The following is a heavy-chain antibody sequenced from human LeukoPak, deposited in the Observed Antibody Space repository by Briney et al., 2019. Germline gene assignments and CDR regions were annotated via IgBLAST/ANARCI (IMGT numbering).Heavy chain of an antibody. CDR3: ARGFYCSSTSCYDWLNY. Sequence: PGGSLRLSCAASGFTFSSYSMNWVRQAPGKGLEWVSSISSSSSYIYYADSVKGRFTISRDNAKNSLYLQMNSLRAEDTAVYYCARGFYCSSTSCYDWLNYWGQGTLVTVSS. J-gene: IGHJ4*02. V-gene: IGHV3-21*01. CDR2: ISSSSSYI. D-gene: IGHD2-2*01. CDR1: GFTFSSYS.